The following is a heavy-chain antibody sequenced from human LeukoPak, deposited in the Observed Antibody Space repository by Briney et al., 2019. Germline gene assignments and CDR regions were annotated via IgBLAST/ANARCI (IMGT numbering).Heavy chain of an antibody. CDR2: INPNSGGT. Sequence: ASVKVSCKASGYTLTGYYMHWVRQAPGQGLEWMGRINPNSGGTNYAQKFQGRVTMTRDTSISTAYMELSRLRSDDTAVYYCARVAKKEDWFDPWGQGTLVTVSS. CDR1: GYTLTGYY. V-gene: IGHV1-2*06. CDR3: ARVAKKEDWFDP. J-gene: IGHJ5*02. D-gene: IGHD2-21*01.